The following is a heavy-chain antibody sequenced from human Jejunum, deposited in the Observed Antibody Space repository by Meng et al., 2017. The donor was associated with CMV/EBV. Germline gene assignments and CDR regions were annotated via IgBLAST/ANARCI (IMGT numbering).Heavy chain of an antibody. CDR1: GFTFEDYG. Sequence: RSCAASGFTFEDYGMSWVREVPGKGLEWVSNINWNGITAYADSVKGRFTISRDNAKNSVNLQMNSLRAEDTALYYCVRDGRGFDSWGQGTLVTVSS. V-gene: IGHV3-20*04. J-gene: IGHJ4*02. CDR2: INWNGIT. CDR3: VRDGRGFDS.